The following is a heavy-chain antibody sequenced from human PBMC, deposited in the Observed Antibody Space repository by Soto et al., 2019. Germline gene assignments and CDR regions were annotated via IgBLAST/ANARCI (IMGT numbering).Heavy chain of an antibody. Sequence: ASVKVSCKASGYNFNTYGITWVRQAPGQGLEWMGWISVNSGTTNYAQKIQGRVTMTTDTSSSTAFMELRSLRSDDTAVYYCARNDTSGHYSDYWGQGTLVTVSS. V-gene: IGHV1-18*01. CDR1: GYNFNTYG. J-gene: IGHJ4*02. CDR2: ISVNSGTT. D-gene: IGHD3-22*01. CDR3: ARNDTSGHYSDY.